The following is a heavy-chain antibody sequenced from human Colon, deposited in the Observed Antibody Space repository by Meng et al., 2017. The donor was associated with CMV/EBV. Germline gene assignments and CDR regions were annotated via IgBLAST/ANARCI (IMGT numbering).Heavy chain of an antibody. J-gene: IGHJ4*02. CDR3: AKNLFVPPAIMSVFAPNDY. D-gene: IGHD2-2*02. CDR1: GLSFKSYA. CDR2: ISSGGDET. V-gene: IGHV3-23*01. Sequence: GESLKISCAFSGLSFKSYAMSWVRQAPGQGLEWVAVISSGGDETYYADSVKGRFIVSRDNAKSTLFLQINDLGAEDTAVYYCAKNLFVPPAIMSVFAPNDYWGQGTLVTVSS.